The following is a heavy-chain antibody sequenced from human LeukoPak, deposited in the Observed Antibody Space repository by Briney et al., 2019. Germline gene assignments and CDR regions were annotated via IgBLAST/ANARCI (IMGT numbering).Heavy chain of an antibody. CDR1: GGSFSGYY. V-gene: IGHV4-34*01. J-gene: IGHJ6*03. CDR2: INHSGST. Sequence: SETLSLTCAVYGGSFSGYYWSWIRQPPGKGLEWIGEINHSGSTNYNPSLKSRVTISVDTSKNQFSLKLSSVTAADTAVYYCARGVRYYDYVWGSYLDYYYYYMDVWGKGTPVTVSS. CDR3: ARGVRYYDYVWGSYLDYYYYYMDV. D-gene: IGHD3-16*02.